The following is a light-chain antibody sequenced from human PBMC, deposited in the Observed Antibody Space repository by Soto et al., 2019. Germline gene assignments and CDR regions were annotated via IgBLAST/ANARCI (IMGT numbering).Light chain of an antibody. CDR2: GNT. CDR1: SSNIGAGYD. CDR3: LSFDSSLSVV. J-gene: IGLJ2*01. Sequence: QPVLTQPPSVSGAPGQRVTISCTGSSSNIGAGYDVHWYQQLPGRAPKLLIYGNTNRPSGVPDRFSGSKSGTSASLAITGLQAEDEADYYCLSFDSSLSVVFGGGTKFTVL. V-gene: IGLV1-40*01.